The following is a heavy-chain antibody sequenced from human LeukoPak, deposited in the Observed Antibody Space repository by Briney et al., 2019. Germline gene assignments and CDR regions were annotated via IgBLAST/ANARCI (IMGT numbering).Heavy chain of an antibody. V-gene: IGHV3-23*01. J-gene: IGHJ4*02. D-gene: IGHD2-2*01. CDR3: AKYDIVVVPAAMVDY. Sequence: GGSQRLSCAASGFTFSSYAMSWVRQAPGKGLEWVSAISGSGGSTYYADSVKGRFTISRDNSKNTLYLQMNSLRAEDTAVYYCAKYDIVVVPAAMVDYWGQGTLVTVSS. CDR1: GFTFSSYA. CDR2: ISGSGGST.